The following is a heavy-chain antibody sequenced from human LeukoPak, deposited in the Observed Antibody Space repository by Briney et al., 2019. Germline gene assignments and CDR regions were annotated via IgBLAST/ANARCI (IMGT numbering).Heavy chain of an antibody. CDR3: ARDSSWFGELDY. J-gene: IGHJ4*02. Sequence: GGSLRLSCAASGFTVSSNYMSWVRQAPGKGLEWVSIIYSGGTTYYADSVKGRFTISRDNSKNTLYLQMNSLRAEDTAVYYCARDSSWFGELDYWGQGTLVTVSS. CDR1: GFTVSSNY. CDR2: IYSGGTT. D-gene: IGHD3-10*01. V-gene: IGHV3-53*01.